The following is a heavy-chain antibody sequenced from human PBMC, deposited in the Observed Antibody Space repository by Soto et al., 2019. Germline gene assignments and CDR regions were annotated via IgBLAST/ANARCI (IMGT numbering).Heavy chain of an antibody. V-gene: IGHV3-23*01. J-gene: IGHJ4*02. CDR1: GFTFSSYA. D-gene: IGHD3-22*01. Sequence: PGGSLRLSCAASGFTFSSYAMSWVRQAPGKGLEWVSAISGSGGSTYYADSVKGRFTISRDNSKNTLYLQMNSLRAEDTAVYYCAKGQDSSGYYSLFDYWGQGTLVTVSS. CDR2: ISGSGGST. CDR3: AKGQDSSGYYSLFDY.